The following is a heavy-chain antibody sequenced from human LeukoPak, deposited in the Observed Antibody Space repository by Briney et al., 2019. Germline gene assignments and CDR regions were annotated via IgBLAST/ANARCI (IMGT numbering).Heavy chain of an antibody. Sequence: SETLSLTCTVSGGSISSSSYYWGWIRQPPGKGLEWIGSLYYSGSTYYKPSLKSRVTISVDTSKNQFSLKLSSVTAADTSLYYCAQLRYYYFDYWGQGTLVTVSS. D-gene: IGHD5-18*01. V-gene: IGHV4-39*01. CDR2: LYYSGST. CDR3: AQLRYYYFDY. J-gene: IGHJ4*02. CDR1: GGSISSSSYY.